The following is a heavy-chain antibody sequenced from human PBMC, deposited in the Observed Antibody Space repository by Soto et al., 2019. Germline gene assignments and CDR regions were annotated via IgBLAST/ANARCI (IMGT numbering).Heavy chain of an antibody. Sequence: QVQLVQSGAEEKKPGASMKVSCRASGYTFTNYAMHWVRQAPGQSLEWMGWIRADNDNTEYSQRFQGRITITRDTSASTAYMELRSLRSEDTAVLYCARGSPNRSGWTLDYWGQGTLVTVSS. CDR2: IRADNDNT. D-gene: IGHD3-22*01. V-gene: IGHV1-3*05. CDR3: ARGSPNRSGWTLDY. CDR1: GYTFTNYA. J-gene: IGHJ4*02.